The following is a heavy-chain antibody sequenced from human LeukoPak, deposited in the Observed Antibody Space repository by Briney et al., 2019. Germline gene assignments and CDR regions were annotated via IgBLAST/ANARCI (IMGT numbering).Heavy chain of an antibody. CDR2: ISWDGGST. D-gene: IGHD5-18*01. V-gene: IGHV3-43*01. CDR3: ARRATTERGHSYGLDF. CDR1: GFTFDDYT. Sequence: GGSLRLSCAASGFTFDDYTMHWVRQAPGKGLEWVSLISWDGGSTYYADSVKGRFTISRDNSKNSLYLQMNSLRAEDTAMYYCARRATTERGHSYGLDFWGQGTLVTVSS. J-gene: IGHJ4*02.